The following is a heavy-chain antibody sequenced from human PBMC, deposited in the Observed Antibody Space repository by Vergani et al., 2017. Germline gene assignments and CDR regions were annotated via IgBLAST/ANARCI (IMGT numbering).Heavy chain of an antibody. D-gene: IGHD2-2*01. CDR3: ARLWCYGCSSTSCYGGRYYYYYGMDV. CDR2: IYPGDSDT. Sequence: EVQLVQSGAEVKKPGESLKISCKGSGYSFTSYWIGWVRQMPGKGLEWMGIIYPGDSDTRYSPSFQGQVTISADKSISTAYLQWSSLKASDTAMYYCARLWCYGCSSTSCYGGRYYYYYGMDVWGQGTTVTVSS. CDR1: GYSFTSYW. V-gene: IGHV5-51*01. J-gene: IGHJ6*02.